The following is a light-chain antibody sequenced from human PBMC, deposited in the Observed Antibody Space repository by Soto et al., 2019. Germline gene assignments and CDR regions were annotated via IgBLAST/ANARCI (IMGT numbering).Light chain of an antibody. J-gene: IGKJ5*01. CDR1: QSVSSY. Sequence: EIGFTQCPSTLSLSFGERATLSCRASQSVSSYLAWYQQKPGQAPRLLIYDASNRATGIPARFSGSGSGTDFTLTISSLEPEDFAVYYCQQRSNWPITFGQGTRPEIK. CDR2: DAS. V-gene: IGKV3-11*01. CDR3: QQRSNWPIT.